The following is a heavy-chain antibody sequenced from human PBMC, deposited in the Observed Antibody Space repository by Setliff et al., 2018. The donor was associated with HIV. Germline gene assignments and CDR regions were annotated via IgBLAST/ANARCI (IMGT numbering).Heavy chain of an antibody. CDR2: IYYSGST. V-gene: IGHV4-4*02. Sequence: PSETLSLTCAVSGGSISSSNWWSWVRQPPGKGLEWIGYIYYSGSTNYNPSLKSRVTISVDTSKNQFSLKLSSVTAADTAVYYCARDGPLEGSYRYYYYYMDVWGKGTTVTVSS. CDR3: ARDGPLEGSYRYYYYYMDV. D-gene: IGHD3-10*01. J-gene: IGHJ6*03. CDR1: GGSISSSNW.